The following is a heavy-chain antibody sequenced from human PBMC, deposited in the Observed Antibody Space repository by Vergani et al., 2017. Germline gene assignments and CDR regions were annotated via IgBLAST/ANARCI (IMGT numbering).Heavy chain of an antibody. J-gene: IGHJ6*02. D-gene: IGHD2-15*01. CDR2: IIPILGIA. CDR1: GCTFSSYT. Sequence: QVQLVQSGAEVKKPGSSVKVSCKASGCTFSSYTISWVRQAPGQGLEWMGRIIPILGIANYAQKFQGRVTITADKSTSTAYMELSSLRSEDTAVYYCARGGGGSELYGMDVWGQGTTVTVSS. CDR3: ARGGGGSELYGMDV. V-gene: IGHV1-69*02.